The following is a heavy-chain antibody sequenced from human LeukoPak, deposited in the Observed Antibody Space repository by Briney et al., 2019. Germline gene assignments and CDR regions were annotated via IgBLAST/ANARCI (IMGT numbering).Heavy chain of an antibody. D-gene: IGHD2-15*01. V-gene: IGHV1-46*01. Sequence: GGSLRLSCAASGYTFTSYHMHWVRQAPGQGLEWMGIINPSGGSTSYAQKFQGRVSMTRDTSTSTVYMELSSLRSEDTAVYYCARDVGVAVYYMDVWGKGTTVTVSS. J-gene: IGHJ6*03. CDR2: INPSGGST. CDR1: GYTFTSYH. CDR3: ARDVGVAVYYMDV.